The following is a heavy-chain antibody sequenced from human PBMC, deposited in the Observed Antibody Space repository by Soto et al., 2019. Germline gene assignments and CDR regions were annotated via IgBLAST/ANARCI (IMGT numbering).Heavy chain of an antibody. CDR3: ARSPGNHYGLDV. Sequence: ASVKVSCKASGYTFTSDHIHWVRQAPGLGLEWMGIIDPSGGTTNSARMLQGRVTMTRDTSTSTVYMELTSLTSQDTAVYYCARSPGNHYGLDVWGQGTTVTVSS. V-gene: IGHV1-46*01. CDR1: GYTFTSDH. CDR2: IDPSGGTT. J-gene: IGHJ6*02.